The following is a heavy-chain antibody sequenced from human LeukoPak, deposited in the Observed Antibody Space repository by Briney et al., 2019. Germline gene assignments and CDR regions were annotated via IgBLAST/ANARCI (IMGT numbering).Heavy chain of an antibody. D-gene: IGHD1-7*01. CDR1: GYTLTDYY. CDR2: VDPEDGET. CDR3: ATVRRWNSQRPGNFDY. V-gene: IGHV1-69-2*01. Sequence: VKLSCKVSGYTLTDYYMHWVQQAPGKGLEWMGLVDPEDGETIYAEKFQGRVTTTADTSTDTAYMELSSLRSEKTAVCDCATVRRWNSQRPGNFDYRRQGTLVTLSP. J-gene: IGHJ4*02.